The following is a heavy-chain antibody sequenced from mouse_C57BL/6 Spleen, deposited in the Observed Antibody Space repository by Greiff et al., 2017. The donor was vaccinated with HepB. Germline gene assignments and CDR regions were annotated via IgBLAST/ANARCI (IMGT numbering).Heavy chain of an antibody. J-gene: IGHJ1*03. Sequence: QVQLQQSGPGLVQPSQRLSITCTVSGFSLTSYGVHWVRQSPGKGLEWLGVIWRGGSTDYNAAFMSRLSITKDNSKSQVFFKMNSLQADDTAIYYCAKGGYYGSGYFDVWGTGTTVTVSS. V-gene: IGHV2-5*01. D-gene: IGHD1-1*01. CDR3: AKGGYYGSGYFDV. CDR1: GFSLTSYG. CDR2: IWRGGST.